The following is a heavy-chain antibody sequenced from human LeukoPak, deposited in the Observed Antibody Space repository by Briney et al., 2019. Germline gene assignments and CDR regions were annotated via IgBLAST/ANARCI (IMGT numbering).Heavy chain of an antibody. D-gene: IGHD4-17*01. CDR2: LRYDGSNN. CDR1: GFTFKSYG. V-gene: IGHV3-30*02. CDR3: ARSDPTQLNYGDYGYFDF. J-gene: IGHJ4*01. Sequence: SGGSLRLSCAASGFTFKSYGMHWVRQAPGKGLEWVAFLRYDGSNNYYADSVKGRFTISRDNAKNTLYLQMNSLRGEDMAVYYCARSDPTQLNYGDYGYFDFWGQGTQVTVSS.